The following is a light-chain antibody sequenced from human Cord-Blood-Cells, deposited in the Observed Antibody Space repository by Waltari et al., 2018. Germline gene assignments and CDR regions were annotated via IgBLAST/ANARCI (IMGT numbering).Light chain of an antibody. V-gene: IGLV2-14*01. J-gene: IGLJ3*02. CDR2: DVS. CDR3: SSYTSSSTWV. Sequence: QSALTQPASVSGSPGQSITISCTGTSSDVGGYNYVSWYQQHPGKAPKLMIYDVSNRPSGVSIRFSGSKSGNTASLTISGLQSEDEADYYCSSYTSSSTWVFGGETKLTVL. CDR1: SSDVGGYNY.